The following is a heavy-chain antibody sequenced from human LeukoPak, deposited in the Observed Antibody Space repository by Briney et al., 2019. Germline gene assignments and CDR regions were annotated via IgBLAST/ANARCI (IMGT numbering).Heavy chain of an antibody. J-gene: IGHJ4*02. CDR3: ARENSRIRLDC. V-gene: IGHV3-7*01. Sequence: GGSLRLSCAASGFTFSRYWMSWVRQAPGKGLEWVANIKQDGSDKYYVDSVKGRFTISRDNAKNSLYLQMNSLRAEDTAVYYCARENSRIRLDCWGQGTLVTVSS. D-gene: IGHD1-14*01. CDR2: IKQDGSDK. CDR1: GFTFSRYW.